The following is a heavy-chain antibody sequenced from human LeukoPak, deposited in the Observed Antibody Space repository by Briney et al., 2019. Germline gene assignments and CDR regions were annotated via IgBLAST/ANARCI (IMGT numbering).Heavy chain of an antibody. V-gene: IGHV3-11*01. CDR2: ISSSGSTI. D-gene: IGHD4-17*01. Sequence: GGSLRLSCAASGFMFTTYAMSWIRQAPGKGLEWVSYISSSGSTIYYADSVKGRFTISRDNAKNSLYLQMNSLRAEDTAVYYCARDPVTDPTVTTTLPNWFDPWGQGTLVTVSS. CDR1: GFMFTTYA. CDR3: ARDPVTDPTVTTTLPNWFDP. J-gene: IGHJ5*02.